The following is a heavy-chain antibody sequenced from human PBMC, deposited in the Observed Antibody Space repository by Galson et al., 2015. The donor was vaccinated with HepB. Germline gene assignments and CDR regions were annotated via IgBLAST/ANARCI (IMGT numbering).Heavy chain of an antibody. CDR1: GYTFTSYG. J-gene: IGHJ4*02. CDR3: ARRYDRGLGECDY. Sequence: SVKVSCKASGYTFTSYGFNWVRQAPGQGLEWMGWISAYNGNTNYAQKFQGRVTMTTDTSTSTAYMEVRSLRSDDTAVYYCARRYDRGLGECDYWGQGTLVTVSS. CDR2: ISAYNGNT. V-gene: IGHV1-18*01. D-gene: IGHD3-10*01.